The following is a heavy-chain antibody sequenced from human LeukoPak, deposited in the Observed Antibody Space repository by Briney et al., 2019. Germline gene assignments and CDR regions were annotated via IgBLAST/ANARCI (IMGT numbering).Heavy chain of an antibody. Sequence: SVKVSCKASGGTFSSYAISWVRQAPGQGLEWMGGIIPIFGTANYAQKFQGRVTITADESTSTAYMELSSLRSKDTAVYYCARGRYSSSINSMDVWGQGTTVTVSS. CDR2: IIPIFGTA. CDR1: GGTFSSYA. J-gene: IGHJ6*02. CDR3: ARGRYSSSINSMDV. V-gene: IGHV1-69*13. D-gene: IGHD6-6*01.